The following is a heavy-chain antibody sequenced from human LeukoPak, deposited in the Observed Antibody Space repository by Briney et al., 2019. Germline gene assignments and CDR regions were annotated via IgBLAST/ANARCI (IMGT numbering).Heavy chain of an antibody. J-gene: IGHJ6*03. Sequence: PSETLSLTCAVYGGSFSGYYWSWIRQPPGKGLEWIGEINHSRSTNYNPSLKSRVTISVDTSKNQFSLKLSSATAADTAVYYCAKRVVGVTNYYYMDVWAKGSTVTVSS. CDR1: GGSFSGYY. V-gene: IGHV4-34*01. D-gene: IGHD1-26*01. CDR2: INHSRST. CDR3: AKRVVGVTNYYYMDV.